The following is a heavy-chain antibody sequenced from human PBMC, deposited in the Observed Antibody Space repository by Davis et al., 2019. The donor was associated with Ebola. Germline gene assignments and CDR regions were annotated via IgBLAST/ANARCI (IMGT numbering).Heavy chain of an antibody. V-gene: IGHV1-18*01. Sequence: AASVKVSCKTYGYTFTSYGVNWVRQAPGQGLEWMGWISGFNGDTNYAQKFQDRITITIDKSTSTAYMELRSLRSDDAAVYYCARDLGLEWSHWGQGTLVTVS. CDR3: ARDLGLEWSH. D-gene: IGHD1-1*01. CDR1: GYTFTSYG. J-gene: IGHJ4*02. CDR2: ISGFNGDT.